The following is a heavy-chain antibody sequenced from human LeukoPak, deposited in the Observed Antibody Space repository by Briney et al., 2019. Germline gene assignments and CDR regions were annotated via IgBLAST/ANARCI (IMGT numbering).Heavy chain of an antibody. CDR2: ISSSSSSYI. Sequence: GGSLRLSCAASGFTFSDYYMSWIRQAPGKGLEWVSSISSSSSSYIYYADSVKGRFTISRDNAKNSLYLQMNSLRAEDTAVYYCARGTSPLVAATPRSCFDPWGQGTLVTVSS. CDR3: ARGTSPLVAATPRSCFDP. D-gene: IGHD2-15*01. V-gene: IGHV3-11*06. J-gene: IGHJ5*02. CDR1: GFTFSDYY.